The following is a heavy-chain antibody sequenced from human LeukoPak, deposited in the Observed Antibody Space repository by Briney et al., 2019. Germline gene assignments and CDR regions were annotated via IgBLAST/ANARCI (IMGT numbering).Heavy chain of an antibody. D-gene: IGHD2-21*02. CDR3: AREFLYCGGDCYYDY. CDR2: INSDGSST. V-gene: IGHV3-74*01. CDR1: GFTFSSYW. J-gene: IGHJ4*02. Sequence: GGSLRLSCAASGFTFSSYWMHWVRQAPGKGLVWVSRINSDGSSTSYADSVKGRFTISRDNAKNTLYLQMNSRRAEDTAVYYCAREFLYCGGDCYYDYWGQGTLVTVSS.